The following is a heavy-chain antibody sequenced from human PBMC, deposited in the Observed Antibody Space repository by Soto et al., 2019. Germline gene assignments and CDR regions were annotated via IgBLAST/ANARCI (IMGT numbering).Heavy chain of an antibody. CDR2: IYYTGAA. Sequence: QVQLQESGPGLVKPSQTLTLTCSVSGGSIDTGGFYWSWARQLPRKGLQWIGYIYYTGAAYYNPAPKSRVVISLDTSANQFSLSLTSLTAADTAVYYCASGTFNDISFDSWGQGRLVTVSS. D-gene: IGHD2-21*01. CDR1: GGSIDTGGFY. V-gene: IGHV4-31*03. J-gene: IGHJ4*02. CDR3: ASGTFNDISFDS.